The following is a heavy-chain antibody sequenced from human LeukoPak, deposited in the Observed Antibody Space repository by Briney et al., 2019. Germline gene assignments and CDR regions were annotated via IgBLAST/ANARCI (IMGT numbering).Heavy chain of an antibody. J-gene: IGHJ4*02. D-gene: IGHD3-22*01. CDR3: AKARYDDSGYLDY. CDR1: GFTFSGYW. CDR2: IGSDGGST. Sequence: GGSLRLSCTASGFTFSGYWMNWVRQAPGKGLVWVSRIGSDGGSTTYADSVKGRFTISRDNSKNTLYLQMNSLRVDDTAVYYCAKARYDDSGYLDYWGQGTLVTVSS. V-gene: IGHV3-74*03.